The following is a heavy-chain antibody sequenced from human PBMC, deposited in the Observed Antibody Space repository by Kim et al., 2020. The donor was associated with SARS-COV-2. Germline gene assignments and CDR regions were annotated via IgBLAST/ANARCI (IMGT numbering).Heavy chain of an antibody. CDR1: GYTFSSYG. CDR2: ISAYTGYT. CDR3: ARDLRMVGTTPLDY. V-gene: IGHV1-18*04. J-gene: IGHJ4*02. Sequence: ASVKVSCKASGYTFSSYGISWVRQAPGQGLEWMGWISAYTGYTNYAQKFQGRVTMTTDTSTSTAYMELRSLRSDDTAVYYCARDLRMVGTTPLDYWGQGTLVTVSS. D-gene: IGHD1-26*01.